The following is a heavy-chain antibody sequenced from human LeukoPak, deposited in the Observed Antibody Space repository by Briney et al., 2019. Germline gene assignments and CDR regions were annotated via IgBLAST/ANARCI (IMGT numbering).Heavy chain of an antibody. CDR2: INWSGSST. CDR1: GFTFDDHG. V-gene: IGHV3-20*04. J-gene: IGHJ4*02. D-gene: IGHD4-11*01. CDR3: ARGRKIYSNSDFDY. Sequence: GGSLRLSCAASGFTFDDHGMNWVRQAPGKGLEWVSGINWSGSSTGYADSVKGRFTISRDNAKNSLYLQMNSLRAEDTAFYYCARGRKIYSNSDFDYWGQGTLVTVSS.